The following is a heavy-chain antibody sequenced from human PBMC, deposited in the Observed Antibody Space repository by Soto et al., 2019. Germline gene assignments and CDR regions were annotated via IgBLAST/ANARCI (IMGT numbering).Heavy chain of an antibody. J-gene: IGHJ4*02. CDR2: IKTKTDGGTT. Sequence: GGSLRLSCAGSRFTFSNAWMSWVRQAPGKGLEWVGRIKTKTDGGTTDYAAPVKGRFTISRDDSKNTLYLHMNSLETEDTAVYYCTTARWYTYYFDYWGQGALVTVSS. CDR1: RFTFSNAW. D-gene: IGHD2-15*01. CDR3: TTARWYTYYFDY. V-gene: IGHV3-15*01.